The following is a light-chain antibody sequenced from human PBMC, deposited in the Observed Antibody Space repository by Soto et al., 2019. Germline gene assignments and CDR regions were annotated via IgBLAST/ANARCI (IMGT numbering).Light chain of an antibody. Sequence: QSVLTQPASVSGSPGQSITISCTGTSSDVGGFNYVPWYQHHPGKAPKLMIYEVSNRPSGVSNRFSGSKSGNTASLTISGLQAEDEADYYCSSYTSSRPYGFGNGTKVTVL. CDR2: EVS. CDR3: SSYTSSRPYG. CDR1: SSDVGGFNY. J-gene: IGLJ1*01. V-gene: IGLV2-14*01.